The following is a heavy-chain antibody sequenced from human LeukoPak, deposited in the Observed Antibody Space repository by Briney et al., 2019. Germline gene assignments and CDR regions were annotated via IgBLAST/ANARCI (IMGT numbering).Heavy chain of an antibody. CDR2: IIPILGIA. V-gene: IGHV1-69*04. Sequence: ASVKVSCKASGGTFSSYAISWVRQAPGQGLEWMGRIIPILGIANYAQKFQGRVTITADKSTSTAYMELSSLRSEDTAVYYCAREAVGSGSYETHTSDYWGQGTLVTVSS. CDR3: AREAVGSGSYETHTSDY. D-gene: IGHD3-10*01. J-gene: IGHJ4*02. CDR1: GGTFSSYA.